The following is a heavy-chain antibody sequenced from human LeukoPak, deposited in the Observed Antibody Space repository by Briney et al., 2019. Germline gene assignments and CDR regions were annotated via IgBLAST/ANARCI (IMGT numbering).Heavy chain of an antibody. D-gene: IGHD3-3*01. J-gene: IGHJ4*02. CDR3: ARCDFWSGSGFDY. CDR2: IYPDVSDT. V-gene: IGHV5-51*01. Sequence: GESLKISCKGSGYSFTNYWIGWVRQMPGKGLEWMGIIYPDVSDTRYSPSFQGQVTISADKSISTAYLQWSSLKASDTAMYYCARCDFWSGSGFDYWSQGTLVTVSS. CDR1: GYSFTNYW.